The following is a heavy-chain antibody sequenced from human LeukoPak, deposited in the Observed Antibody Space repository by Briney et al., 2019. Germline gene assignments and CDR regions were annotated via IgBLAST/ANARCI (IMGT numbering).Heavy chain of an antibody. J-gene: IGHJ5*02. D-gene: IGHD4-11*01. CDR2: INHSGST. CDR1: GGSFSGYY. Sequence: SETLSLTCAVYGGSFSGYYWSWIRQPPGKGLEWIGEINHSGSTNYNPSLKSRVTVSVDTSKNQFSLKLNSVTAADTAVYYCARETVTVDWFDPWGQGTLVTVSS. CDR3: ARETVTVDWFDP. V-gene: IGHV4-34*01.